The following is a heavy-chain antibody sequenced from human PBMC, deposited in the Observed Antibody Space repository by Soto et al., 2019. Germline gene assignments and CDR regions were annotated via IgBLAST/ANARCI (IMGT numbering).Heavy chain of an antibody. D-gene: IGHD6-19*01. CDR1: GFTFSSYG. CDR3: AREGGSSGWYALDI. V-gene: IGHV3-33*01. CDR2: IWYDGSNK. J-gene: IGHJ3*02. Sequence: QVQLVESGGGVVQPGRSLRLSCAASGFTFSSYGMHWVRQAPGKGLEWVAVIWYDGSNKYYADSVKGRFTISRDNSKNTLYLQMNSLRAEDTAVYYCAREGGSSGWYALDIWGQGTMVTVSS.